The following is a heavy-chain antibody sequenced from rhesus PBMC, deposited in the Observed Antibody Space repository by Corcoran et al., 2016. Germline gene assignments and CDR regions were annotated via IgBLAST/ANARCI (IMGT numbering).Heavy chain of an antibody. CDR1: GGSISGYYY. J-gene: IGHJ4*01. Sequence: QVQLQQWGEGLVKPSETLSLTCAVYGGSISGYYYWSWIRQPPGKGLEGIGYIYGNSASTNYNPSIKYRVTISKDTAKKQFYMKLSSGTAADTAVYYCARDGDTVGTAYFDYWGQGVLVTVSS. CDR2: IYGNSAST. CDR3: ARDGDTVGTAYFDY. V-gene: IGHV4-73*01. D-gene: IGHD5-42*01.